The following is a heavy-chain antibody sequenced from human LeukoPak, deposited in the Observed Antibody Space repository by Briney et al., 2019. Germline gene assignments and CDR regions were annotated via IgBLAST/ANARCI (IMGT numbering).Heavy chain of an antibody. CDR1: GGTFSSYA. D-gene: IGHD6-19*01. Sequence: ASLKVSCKASGGTFSSYAIRWVRQAPGQGLEWMGGIIPIFGTANYAQKFQGRVTITADESTSTAYMELSSLRSEDTAVYYCARGSLDSSGWYNYYGMDVWGQGTTVTVSS. CDR3: ARGSLDSSGWYNYYGMDV. V-gene: IGHV1-69*13. CDR2: IIPIFGTA. J-gene: IGHJ6*02.